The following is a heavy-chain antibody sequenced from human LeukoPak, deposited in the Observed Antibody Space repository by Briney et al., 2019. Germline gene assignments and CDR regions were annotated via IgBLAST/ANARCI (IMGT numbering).Heavy chain of an antibody. CDR2: ISSDGTNK. J-gene: IGHJ4*02. Sequence: PGRSLRLSCAASGFTFSSYGMHWVRQAPGKGLEWVAIISSDGTNKHYADSVKGRFTISRDNSKNTLYLQMSSLRAEDTAMYYCAKDRGSSWFTPFDHWGQGTLVTVSS. CDR3: AKDRGSSWFTPFDH. V-gene: IGHV3-30*18. CDR1: GFTFSSYG. D-gene: IGHD6-13*01.